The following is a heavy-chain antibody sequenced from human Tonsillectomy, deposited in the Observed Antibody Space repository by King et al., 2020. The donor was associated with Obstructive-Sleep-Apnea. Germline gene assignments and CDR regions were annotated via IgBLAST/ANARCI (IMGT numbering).Heavy chain of an antibody. CDR3: AKGPCSGGSCYLFY. CDR1: GVTFSSYG. CDR2: SSGSGGST. V-gene: IGHV3-23*04. J-gene: IGHJ4*02. Sequence: VQLVESGGGLVQPGGSLRLSCAASGVTFSSYGMTWFRQAPGQGLVWVSGSSGSGGSTYYADSVKGRFTISGDNSKNTLYLQMNSLRAEDTAVYYCAKGPCSGGSCYLFYWGQGTLVTVSS. D-gene: IGHD2-15*01.